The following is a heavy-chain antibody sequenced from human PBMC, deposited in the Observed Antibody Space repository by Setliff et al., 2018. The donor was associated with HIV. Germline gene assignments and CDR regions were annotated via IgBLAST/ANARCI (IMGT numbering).Heavy chain of an antibody. CDR1: GFTFSAYR. CDR2: ISSSGSTI. V-gene: IGHV3-48*01. CDR3: ARDGLEGDMAGRQRTYAFGY. J-gene: IGHJ4*02. Sequence: PSETLSLSCAASGFTFSAYRMNWVRQAPGKGLEWLSYISSSGSTICYADSVKGRFTISRDNAKNSLYLQMNSLRAEDTAVYYCARDGLEGDMAGRQRTYAFGYWGQGTQVTVSS. D-gene: IGHD2-15*01.